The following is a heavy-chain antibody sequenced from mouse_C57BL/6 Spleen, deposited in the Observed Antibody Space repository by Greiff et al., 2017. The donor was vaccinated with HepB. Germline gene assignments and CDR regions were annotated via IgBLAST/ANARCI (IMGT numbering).Heavy chain of an antibody. D-gene: IGHD2-1*01. Sequence: EVQLVESGGDLVKPGGSLKLSCAASGFTFSSYGMSWVRQTPDKRLEWVATISSGGSYTYYPDSVKGRFTISRDNAKNTLYLQMSSLKSEDTAMYYCARHVIYYGNSVGAMDYWGQGTSVTVSS. J-gene: IGHJ4*01. V-gene: IGHV5-6*01. CDR2: ISSGGSYT. CDR1: GFTFSSYG. CDR3: ARHVIYYGNSVGAMDY.